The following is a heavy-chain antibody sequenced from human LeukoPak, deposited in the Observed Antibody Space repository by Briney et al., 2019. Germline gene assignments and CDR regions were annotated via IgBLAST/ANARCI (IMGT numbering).Heavy chain of an antibody. Sequence: GGTLRLSCAASGFTFSTYGMNCVRQAPGKGLEWVSGISGSGDSTYYADSVKGRFTISRDNSKNTLYLQMNSLRAEDTAVYYCAKSKPYYYGSGSYYKNPFDYWGQGTLVTVSS. D-gene: IGHD3-10*01. J-gene: IGHJ4*02. CDR2: ISGSGDST. CDR3: AKSKPYYYGSGSYYKNPFDY. CDR1: GFTFSTYG. V-gene: IGHV3-23*01.